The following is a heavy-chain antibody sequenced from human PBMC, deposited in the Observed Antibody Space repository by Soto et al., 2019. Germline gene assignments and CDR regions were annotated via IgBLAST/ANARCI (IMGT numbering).Heavy chain of an antibody. Sequence: ASVKVSCKASGYTFTGYYMHWVRQAPGQGLEWMGWINPNSGGTNYAQKLQVWLIMSSDTSISTAYMVLSRLRSDDTSLYFCAISSVGATHYYYYGMDVWGQGTTVTFSS. CDR2: INPNSGGT. CDR1: GYTFTGYY. J-gene: IGHJ6*02. CDR3: AISSVGATHYYYYGMDV. V-gene: IGHV1-2*04. D-gene: IGHD1-26*01.